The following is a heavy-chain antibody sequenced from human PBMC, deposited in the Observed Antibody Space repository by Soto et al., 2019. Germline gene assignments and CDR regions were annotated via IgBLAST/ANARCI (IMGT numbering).Heavy chain of an antibody. D-gene: IGHD3-3*01. Sequence: GGSVRLSCTSSGFTFNNHAMSWVRQAPGKGLEWVSGLSSSGGGTYYADSVKGRFTISRDNSKNTLYLQMNSLRAEDAAFYYCPRLRSGSFTGFDFWGLGNLVTVSS. CDR3: PRLRSGSFTGFDF. J-gene: IGHJ4*02. CDR2: LSSSGGGT. CDR1: GFTFNNHA. V-gene: IGHV3-23*01.